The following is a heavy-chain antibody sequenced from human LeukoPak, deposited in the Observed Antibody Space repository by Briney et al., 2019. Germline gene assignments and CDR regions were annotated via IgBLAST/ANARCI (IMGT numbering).Heavy chain of an antibody. V-gene: IGHV3-23*01. Sequence: AGGSLRLSCAASGFTFSSYAMSWVRQAPGKGLEWVSVISGSGGSTYYADSVKGRFTISRDNSKNTLYLQMNSLRAEDTAVYYCARDRMVTLYYFEYWGQGTLVTVSS. CDR1: GFTFSSYA. D-gene: IGHD2-21*02. CDR3: ARDRMVTLYYFEY. J-gene: IGHJ4*02. CDR2: ISGSGGST.